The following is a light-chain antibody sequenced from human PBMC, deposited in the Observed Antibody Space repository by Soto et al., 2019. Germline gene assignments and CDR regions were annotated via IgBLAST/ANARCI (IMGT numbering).Light chain of an antibody. CDR1: SSDVGGYDY. CDR3: SSYADTNNLL. V-gene: IGLV2-8*01. CDR2: EVN. J-gene: IGLJ3*02. Sequence: QSALTQPPSASGSPGQSVTISCTGTSSDVGGYDYVSWYQQHPGKAPKLIIYEVNKRPSGVPDRFSGSKSGNTASLTVSGLQPEDEADYHCSSYADTNNLLFGGATKLTVL.